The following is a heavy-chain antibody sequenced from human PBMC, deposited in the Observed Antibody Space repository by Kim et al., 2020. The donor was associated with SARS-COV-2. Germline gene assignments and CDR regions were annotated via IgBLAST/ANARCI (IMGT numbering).Heavy chain of an antibody. CDR2: ISAYNGNT. V-gene: IGHV1-18*01. CDR3: ARDDSEITMVRGVDYYYGMDV. Sequence: ASVKVSCKASGYTFTSYGISWVRQAPGQGLEWMGWISAYNGNTNYAQKLQGRVTMTTDTSTSTAYMELRSLRSDDTAVYYCARDDSEITMVRGVDYYYGMDVWGQGTTVTVSS. D-gene: IGHD3-10*01. J-gene: IGHJ6*02. CDR1: GYTFTSYG.